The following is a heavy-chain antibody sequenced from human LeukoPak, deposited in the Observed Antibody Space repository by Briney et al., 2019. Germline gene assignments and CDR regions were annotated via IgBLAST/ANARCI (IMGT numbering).Heavy chain of an antibody. CDR2: MYYSGST. J-gene: IGHJ4*02. V-gene: IGHV4-59*01. D-gene: IGHD2-21*01. CDR1: GGSISSYY. Sequence: SETLSLTCTVSGGSISSYYWSWIRQPPGKGLEWIGYMYYSGSTNHNPSLKSRVTISVDTSKNQFSLKLTSLTAADTAVYYCAKGGKGFPLGLRFDSWGQGTLVSVSS. CDR3: AKGGKGFPLGLRFDS.